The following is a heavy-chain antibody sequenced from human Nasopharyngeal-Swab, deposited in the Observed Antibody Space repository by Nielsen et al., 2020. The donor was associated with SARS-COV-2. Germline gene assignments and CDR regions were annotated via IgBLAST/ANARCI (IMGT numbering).Heavy chain of an antibody. CDR3: ARDRSGYDAFDI. J-gene: IGHJ3*02. CDR2: ISYDGSNK. D-gene: IGHD5-12*01. V-gene: IGHV3-30*04. CDR1: GFTFSSYA. Sequence: LKISCAASGFTFSSYAMHWVRQAPGKGLEWVAVISYDGSNKYYADSVKGRFTISRDNSKNTLYLQMNSLRAEDTAVYYCARDRSGYDAFDIWGQGTMVTVSS.